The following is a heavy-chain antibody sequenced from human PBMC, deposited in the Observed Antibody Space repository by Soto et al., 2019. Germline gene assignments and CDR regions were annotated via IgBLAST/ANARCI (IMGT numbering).Heavy chain of an antibody. Sequence: PGESLKISCKGSGYSFTNYGISWVRQMPGKGLEWMGRIDPSDSYTDYSPSFQGHVTISADKSISTAYLQWSSLKASDTDMYYCARDDILTGYRHGMDVWGQGTTVTVS. J-gene: IGHJ6*02. V-gene: IGHV5-10-1*01. CDR1: GYSFTNYG. D-gene: IGHD3-9*01. CDR3: ARDDILTGYRHGMDV. CDR2: IDPSDSYT.